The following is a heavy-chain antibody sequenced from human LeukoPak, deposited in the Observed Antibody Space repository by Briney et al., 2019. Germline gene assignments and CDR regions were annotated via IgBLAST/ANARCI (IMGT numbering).Heavy chain of an antibody. J-gene: IGHJ4*02. CDR3: ARDPVGATTPYFDY. CDR2: ICYSGST. Sequence: SETLSLTCTVSGGSVSSGSYYWSWIRQPPGKGLEWIGYICYSGSTNYNPSLKSRVTISVDTSKNQFSLKLSSVTAADTAVYYCARDPVGATTPYFDYWGQGTLVTVSS. V-gene: IGHV4-61*01. CDR1: GGSVSSGSYY. D-gene: IGHD1-26*01.